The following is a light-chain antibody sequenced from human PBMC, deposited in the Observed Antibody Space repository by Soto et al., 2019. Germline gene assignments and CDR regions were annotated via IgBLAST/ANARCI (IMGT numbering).Light chain of an antibody. CDR1: QSVSNN. J-gene: IGKJ1*01. CDR3: QQYNNWWT. V-gene: IGKV3-15*01. Sequence: EIVMTQSPATLSVSPGERATLSCRASQSVSNNLAWYQKKPGQAPRLLIYGASTRATGIPARFSGSGCWTEFTLTISSLPSEDSAVYYCQQYNNWWTFGQGTRVEIK. CDR2: GAS.